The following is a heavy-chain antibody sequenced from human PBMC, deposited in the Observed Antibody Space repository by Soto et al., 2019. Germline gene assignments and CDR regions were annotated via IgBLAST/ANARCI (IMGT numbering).Heavy chain of an antibody. D-gene: IGHD2-2*01. CDR1: GGSFSGYY. Sequence: SETLSLTCAVYGGSFSGYYWSWIRQPPGKGLEWIGEINHSGSTNYNPSLKSRVTISVDTSKNQFSLKLSSVTAADTAVYYCARVKRLRGYCSSTSCYHYWFDPWGQRTLVTVSS. CDR3: ARVKRLRGYCSSTSCYHYWFDP. V-gene: IGHV4-34*01. CDR2: INHSGST. J-gene: IGHJ5*02.